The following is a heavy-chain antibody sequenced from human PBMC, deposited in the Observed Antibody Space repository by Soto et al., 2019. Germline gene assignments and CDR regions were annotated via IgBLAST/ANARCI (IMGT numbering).Heavy chain of an antibody. J-gene: IGHJ4*02. CDR1: GFTFSSYA. D-gene: IGHD2-21*02. CDR2: ISGSGVSI. CDR3: AKVINCGGDCAPIN. Sequence: GSLRLSCAASGFTFSSYAMSWVRQAPGKGLEWVSGISGSGVSIYYADSVKGRFTISRDNSKDTLFLQMNSLRAEDMAVYYCAKVINCGGDCAPINWGQGTLVTVSS. V-gene: IGHV3-23*01.